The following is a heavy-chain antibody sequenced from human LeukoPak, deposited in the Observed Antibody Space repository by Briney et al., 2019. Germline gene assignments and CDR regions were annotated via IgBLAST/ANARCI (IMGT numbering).Heavy chain of an antibody. CDR3: ARPRQTVTQDAFDI. CDR2: ISHSGPT. V-gene: IGHV4-30-2*01. Sequence: SETLSLTCAVSGGSISSGGYSWTWIRQPPGKGLEWIGSISHSGPTSYSPSLESRVTISVDTSKNQFSLKLSSVTAADTAVYYCARPRQTVTQDAFDIWGQGTMVTVSS. CDR1: GGSISSGGYS. J-gene: IGHJ3*02. D-gene: IGHD4-11*01.